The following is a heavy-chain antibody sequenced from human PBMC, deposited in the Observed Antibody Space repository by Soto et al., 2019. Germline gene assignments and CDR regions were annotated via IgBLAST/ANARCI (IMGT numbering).Heavy chain of an antibody. J-gene: IGHJ4*02. CDR3: AKELRYFDWPTPLDY. V-gene: IGHV3-30*18. Sequence: GGSLRLSCAASGFTFGSYGMHWARQAPGKGLEWVAVISYDGSNKYYADSVKGRFTISRDNSKNTLYLQMNSLRPEDTAVYYCAKELRYFDWPTPLDYWGQGTLVTVSS. CDR1: GFTFGSYG. CDR2: ISYDGSNK. D-gene: IGHD3-9*01.